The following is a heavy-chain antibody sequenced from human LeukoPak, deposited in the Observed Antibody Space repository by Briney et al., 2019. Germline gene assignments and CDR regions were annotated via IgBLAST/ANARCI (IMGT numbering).Heavy chain of an antibody. J-gene: IGHJ4*02. D-gene: IGHD6-19*01. V-gene: IGHV3-30-3*01. CDR3: ARDLSGWYTSDY. Sequence: GRSLRLSCAASGFTFSSYAMHWVRQAPGKGLEWVAFISYDGSNIGYADSVKGRFTISRDNSKNTLDLQMNSLRAEDTAVYYCARDLSGWYTSDYWGQGTLVTVSS. CDR2: ISYDGSNI. CDR1: GFTFSSYA.